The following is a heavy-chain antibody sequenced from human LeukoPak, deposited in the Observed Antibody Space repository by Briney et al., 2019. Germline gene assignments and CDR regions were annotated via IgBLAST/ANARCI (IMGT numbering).Heavy chain of an antibody. CDR1: GGSISSYY. V-gene: IGHV4-4*07. Sequence: PSETLSLTCTVSGGSISSYYWSWIRRPAGKGLEWIGRIYTSGSTNYNPSLKSRVTMSVDTSKNQFSLKLSSVTAADTAVYYCARGAIAAAGLENYYYYYYMDVWGKGTTVTVSS. J-gene: IGHJ6*03. CDR2: IYTSGST. D-gene: IGHD6-13*01. CDR3: ARGAIAAAGLENYYYYYYMDV.